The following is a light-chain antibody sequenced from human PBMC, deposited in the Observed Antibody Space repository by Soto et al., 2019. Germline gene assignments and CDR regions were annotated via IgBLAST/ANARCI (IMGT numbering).Light chain of an antibody. Sequence: QSVLTQPPSASGTPGQRVTISCSGSDSNIGSNTVNWYQHLPGMAPKLLTHSNDHRPSGVADRFSGSKSGTSASLAISGLQSEDEADYYCATWDDILNGWVFCGGTKLTVL. V-gene: IGLV1-44*01. CDR2: SND. J-gene: IGLJ3*02. CDR1: DSNIGSNT. CDR3: ATWDDILNGWV.